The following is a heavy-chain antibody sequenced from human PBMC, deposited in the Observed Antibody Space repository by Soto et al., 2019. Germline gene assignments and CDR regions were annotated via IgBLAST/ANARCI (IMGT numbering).Heavy chain of an antibody. V-gene: IGHV3-20*04. J-gene: IGHJ4*02. Sequence: PGGSLGLSCAASGFIFGAHAMSWVRQAPGKGLEWVSAINWIGGSTNYADSMKGRFTISRDNAKNSLYLQMSSLRAEDTALYYCARHGGTPDLYFDYWGQGTPVTVSS. CDR2: INWIGGST. CDR3: ARHGGTPDLYFDY. CDR1: GFIFGAHA. D-gene: IGHD3-16*01.